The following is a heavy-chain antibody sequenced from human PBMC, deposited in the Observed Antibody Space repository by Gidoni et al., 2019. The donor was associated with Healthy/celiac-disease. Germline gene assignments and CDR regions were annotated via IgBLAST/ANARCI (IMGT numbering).Heavy chain of an antibody. V-gene: IGHV3-23*01. CDR2: ISGSGGST. CDR1: GFTFSSYA. Sequence: EVQLLESGGGLVQPGGSLRLSCAASGFTFSSYAMSWVRHPPGKGLEWVSAISGSGGSTYYADSVKGRFTISRDNSKNTLYLQMNSLRAEDTAVYYCAKDTPDPTEGYYFDYWGQGTLVTVSS. J-gene: IGHJ4*02. D-gene: IGHD2-15*01. CDR3: AKDTPDPTEGYYFDY.